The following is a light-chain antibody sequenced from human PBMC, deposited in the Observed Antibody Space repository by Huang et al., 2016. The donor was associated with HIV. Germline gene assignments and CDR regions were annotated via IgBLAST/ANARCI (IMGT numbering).Light chain of an antibody. J-gene: IGKJ2*01. Sequence: IVMTQSPGTLSVSPGERATLSCRASQSVGSTLAWYQQKPGQSPRLRIYGASTRATGIPARFSGSGSGTEFTRTISSLQSEDFAVYYGQQYYKLYTFGQGTKLEIK. CDR2: GAS. CDR3: QQYYKLYT. V-gene: IGKV3-15*01. CDR1: QSVGST.